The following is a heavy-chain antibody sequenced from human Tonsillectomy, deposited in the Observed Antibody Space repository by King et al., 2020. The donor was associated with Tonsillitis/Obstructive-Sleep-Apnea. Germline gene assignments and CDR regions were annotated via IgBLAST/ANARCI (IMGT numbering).Heavy chain of an antibody. D-gene: IGHD2-15*01. CDR2: IYYSGST. V-gene: IGHV4-31*03. CDR1: GGSISSGGYY. Sequence: VPLQESGPGLVKPSQTLSLTCTVSGGSISSGGYYWRWIRQHPGKGLEWIGYIYYSGSTYYNPSLKSRVTISVDTSKNQFSLKLSSVTAADTAVYYCARVGYYLMTPQDWGQGTLVTVSS. J-gene: IGHJ4*02. CDR3: ARVGYYLMTPQD.